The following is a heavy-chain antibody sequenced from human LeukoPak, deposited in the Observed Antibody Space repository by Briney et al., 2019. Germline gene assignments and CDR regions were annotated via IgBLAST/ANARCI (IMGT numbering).Heavy chain of an antibody. V-gene: IGHV4-39*07. CDR3: ARGRKIPRIWDY. CDR1: GGSISSGTYY. J-gene: IGHJ4*02. D-gene: IGHD1-14*01. Sequence: PSETLSLTCTVSGGSISSGTYYWAWIRQPPGKGLEWIGTIYHSGSTYYNPSLKSRVTISVDTSKNQFSLKLSSVTAADTAAYYCARGRKIPRIWDYWGQGTLVTVSS. CDR2: IYHSGST.